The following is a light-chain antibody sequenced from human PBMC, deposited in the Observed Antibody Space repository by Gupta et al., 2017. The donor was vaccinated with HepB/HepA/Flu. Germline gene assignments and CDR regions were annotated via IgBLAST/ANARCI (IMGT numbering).Light chain of an antibody. V-gene: IGKV4-1*01. Sequence: EIVMTQSPDPLAVSLGERATINCRSSQSLLYGSTNKNYLAWYQQKPGQPPKLLFYWASTRESGVPDRFIGSGSGTDFTLTISSLQAEDVAAYYCHQYYSPPYTFGQGTKLEIK. CDR3: HQYYSPPYT. CDR2: WAS. J-gene: IGKJ2*01. CDR1: QSLLYGSTNKNY.